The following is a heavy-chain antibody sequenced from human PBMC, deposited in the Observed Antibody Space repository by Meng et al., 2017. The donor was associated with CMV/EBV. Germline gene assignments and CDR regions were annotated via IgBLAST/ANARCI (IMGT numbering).Heavy chain of an antibody. CDR3: ARSTVTRRGPGAPNYYYYGMDV. J-gene: IGHJ6*02. D-gene: IGHD4-11*01. CDR1: GGSVTTNNYY. V-gene: IGHV4-61*01. CDR2: IYYIATT. Sequence: GSLRLSCSVYGGSVTTNNYYWSWIRQSPGKGLEWIGYIYYIATTSYNPSLKSRVTISVDTSKTQFSLTLSSVTAADTAVYYCARSTVTRRGPGAPNYYYYGMDVWGQGTTVTVSS.